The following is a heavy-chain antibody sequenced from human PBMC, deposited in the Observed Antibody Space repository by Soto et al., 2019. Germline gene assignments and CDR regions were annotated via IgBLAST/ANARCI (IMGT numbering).Heavy chain of an antibody. V-gene: IGHV5-51*01. Sequence: VESLKISFKFSGYTFNTYLIFCVLQMPGKGLYCMCFIYPGDSDTTYSPSFQGQVTISVDKSISTAYLQWSSLKVSDTAIYYCERHKLWMAKINNDDFDVWGQGTKV. J-gene: IGHJ3*01. D-gene: IGHD2-21*01. CDR1: GYTFNTYL. CDR2: IYPGDSDT. CDR3: ERHKLWMAKINNDDFDV.